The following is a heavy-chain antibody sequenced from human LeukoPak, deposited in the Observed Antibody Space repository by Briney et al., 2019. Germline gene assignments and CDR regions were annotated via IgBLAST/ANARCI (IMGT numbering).Heavy chain of an antibody. CDR3: AGARGYQQVKFDS. D-gene: IGHD5-18*01. Sequence: PGGSLRLSCAASGFTFSDYTMNWVRQAPGKGLEWVSSISPSSSYIYYADSVEGRFTISRDNAKNSLYLQMNSLRAEDTAIYYCAGARGYQQVKFDSWGQGALVTVSS. V-gene: IGHV3-21*01. CDR2: ISPSSSYI. J-gene: IGHJ4*02. CDR1: GFTFSDYT.